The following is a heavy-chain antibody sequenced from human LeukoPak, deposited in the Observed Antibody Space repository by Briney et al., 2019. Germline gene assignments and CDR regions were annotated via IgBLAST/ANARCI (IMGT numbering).Heavy chain of an antibody. V-gene: IGHV3-21*04. J-gene: IGHJ4*02. CDR3: ARRHWNYVYYFDY. CDR2: ISSSTSYM. D-gene: IGHD1-7*01. CDR1: GFTFSSYY. Sequence: PGGSLRLSCAASGFTFSSYYMSWVRQAPGKGLEWVSSISSSTSYMFYADSVRGRFTISRDNAKNSLYLQMNSLRAEDTAVYYCARRHWNYVYYFDYWGQGTLVTVSS.